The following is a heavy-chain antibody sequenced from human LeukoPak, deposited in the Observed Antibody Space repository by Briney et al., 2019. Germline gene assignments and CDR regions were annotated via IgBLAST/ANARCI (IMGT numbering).Heavy chain of an antibody. Sequence: GASVKVSCKASGYTFTSYYMHWVRQAPGQGLEWMGIINPSGGSTSYAQRFQGRVTMTRDMSTSTVYMEPSSLRSEDTAVYYCARDLRGTNGVLSLSPLAFDIWGQGTMVTVSS. CDR3: ARDLRGTNGVLSLSPLAFDI. J-gene: IGHJ3*02. D-gene: IGHD2-8*01. CDR1: GYTFTSYY. V-gene: IGHV1-46*01. CDR2: INPSGGST.